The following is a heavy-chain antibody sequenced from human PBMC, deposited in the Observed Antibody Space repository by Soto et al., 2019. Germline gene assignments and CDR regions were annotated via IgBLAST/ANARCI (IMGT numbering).Heavy chain of an antibody. Sequence: PGESLKISCKGSGYSFTSYWIGWVRQMPGKGLEWMGIIYPGDSDTRYSPSFQGQVTISADKSISTAYLQWSSLKASDTAMYYCARSSIAARLYYYYGMDVWGQGTTVTVSS. CDR3: ARSSIAARLYYYYGMDV. J-gene: IGHJ6*02. CDR1: GYSFTSYW. V-gene: IGHV5-51*01. D-gene: IGHD6-6*01. CDR2: IYPGDSDT.